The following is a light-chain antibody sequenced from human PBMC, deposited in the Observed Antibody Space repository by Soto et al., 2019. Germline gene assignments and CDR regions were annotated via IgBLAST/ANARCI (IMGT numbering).Light chain of an antibody. CDR3: QQYGSSPLT. Sequence: EIVLTQSPGTLSLSPGERVTLSCRASQSVSSSYLAWYQQKPGQAPRLLIYGASTRATGIPDRFSGSGSGTDFTLTISRLEAEDSAVYYCQQYGSSPLTFGGGTKVEIK. CDR1: QSVSSSY. J-gene: IGKJ4*01. V-gene: IGKV3-20*01. CDR2: GAS.